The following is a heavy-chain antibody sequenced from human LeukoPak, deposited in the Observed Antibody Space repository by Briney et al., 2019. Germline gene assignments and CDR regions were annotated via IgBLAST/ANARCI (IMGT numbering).Heavy chain of an antibody. D-gene: IGHD4-11*01. CDR2: ISSSGDYI. Sequence: GGSLRLSCAASGFTFSSYTLNWVRQAPGKGLEWVSSISSSGDYIYYADSMKGRFTISRDNAKNSLYLQMNSLRGEDTAVYYCARGTMVTVNFDYWGQGTLVIVSS. CDR1: GFTFSSYT. J-gene: IGHJ4*02. V-gene: IGHV3-21*01. CDR3: ARGTMVTVNFDY.